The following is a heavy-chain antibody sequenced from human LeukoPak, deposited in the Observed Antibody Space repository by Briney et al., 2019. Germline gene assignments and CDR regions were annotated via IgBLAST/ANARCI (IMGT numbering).Heavy chain of an antibody. D-gene: IGHD6-19*01. CDR3: AREQWLVDLIDY. CDR2: TYYRSKWYN. Sequence: SQTLSLTCSISGDSVPSNSPAWNWIRQSPSRGLEWLGRTYYRSKWYNDYAVSVKSRITINPDTSKNQFSLQLNCVTPEDTAVYYCAREQWLVDLIDYWGQGTLVTVSS. J-gene: IGHJ4*02. CDR1: GDSVPSNSPA. V-gene: IGHV6-1*01.